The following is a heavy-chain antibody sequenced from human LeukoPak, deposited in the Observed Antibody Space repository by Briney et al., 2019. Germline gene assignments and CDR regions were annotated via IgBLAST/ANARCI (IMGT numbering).Heavy chain of an antibody. CDR2: IFYTGSD. Sequence: SETLSLTCTVSGGSISSYYWSWIRQPPGKRLEWIGSIFYTGSDYYKPSLKSRGTISVDTSKNQFSLKLSSVTAADTAAYYCARQLGIFSGFDIWGRGTMVTVSS. CDR3: ARQLGIFSGFDI. CDR1: GGSISSYY. V-gene: IGHV4-59*05. J-gene: IGHJ3*02. D-gene: IGHD5-24*01.